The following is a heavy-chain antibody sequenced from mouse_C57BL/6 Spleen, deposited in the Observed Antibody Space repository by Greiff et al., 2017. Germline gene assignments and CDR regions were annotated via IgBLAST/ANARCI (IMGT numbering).Heavy chain of an antibody. CDR1: GYTFTSYW. D-gene: IGHD1-1*01. CDR2: IDPSDSYT. V-gene: IGHV1-69*01. CDR3: TTVVASRYFDV. Sequence: QVHVKQPGAELVMPGASVKLSCKASGYTFTSYWMHWVKQRPGQGLEWIGEIDPSDSYTNYNQKFKGKSTLTVDKSSSTAYMQLSSLTSEDSAVYYCTTVVASRYFDVWGTGTTVTVSS. J-gene: IGHJ1*03.